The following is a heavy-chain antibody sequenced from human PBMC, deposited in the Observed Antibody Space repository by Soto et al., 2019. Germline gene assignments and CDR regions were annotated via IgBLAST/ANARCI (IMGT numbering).Heavy chain of an antibody. CDR2: IKNDESDT. J-gene: IGHJ3*02. V-gene: IGHV3-74*01. CDR1: GFTLSSYW. Sequence: EVQLVESGGGLVQPGGSLRLSCAASGFTLSSYWMHWVRQAPGKGPVWVSRIKNDESDTTYADSVKGRFTISRDNAKNTLYLQMNSLRAEDTAVYYCARERNWDFDIWGQGTMVTVSS. D-gene: IGHD1-26*01. CDR3: ARERNWDFDI.